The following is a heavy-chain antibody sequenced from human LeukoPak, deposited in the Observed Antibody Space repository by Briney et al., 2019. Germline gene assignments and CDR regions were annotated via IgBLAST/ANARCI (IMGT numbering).Heavy chain of an antibody. CDR1: GFTFSSYA. V-gene: IGHV3-23*01. J-gene: IGHJ4*02. CDR2: ISGGGGST. Sequence: GGSLRLSCAASGFTFSSYAMSWVRQAPGKRLEWVSAISGGGGSTYYADSVKGRFTISRDNSKNTLYLQMNSLRAEDTAVYYCAKDGVLWFGRPRYYFDYWGQGTLVTVSS. D-gene: IGHD3-10*01. CDR3: AKDGVLWFGRPRYYFDY.